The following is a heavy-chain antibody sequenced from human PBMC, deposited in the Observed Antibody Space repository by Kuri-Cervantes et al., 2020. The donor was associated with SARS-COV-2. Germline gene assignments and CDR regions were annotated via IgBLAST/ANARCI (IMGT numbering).Heavy chain of an antibody. J-gene: IGHJ5*02. CDR3: ARSVPTSTSSSWHP. Sequence: ASVKVSCKASGYTFTDFSIYWVRRVPGQRLEWVGWINPNSGGTSFAQNFQDRVSLTRDTSINTAFMELSTLRSDDTAIYYCARSVPTSTSSSWHPWGPGTLVTVSS. CDR1: GYTFTDFS. V-gene: IGHV1-2*02. D-gene: IGHD2-2*01. CDR2: INPNSGGT.